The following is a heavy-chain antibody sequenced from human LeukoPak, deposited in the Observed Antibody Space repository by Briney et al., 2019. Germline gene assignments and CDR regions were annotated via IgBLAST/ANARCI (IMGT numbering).Heavy chain of an antibody. CDR1: GFTFSSYG. Sequence: GGSLRLSCAASGFTFSSYGMSWVRQAPGKGLEWVSAISGSGGSTYYADSVKGRFTISRDNSKNTLYLQMNSLRAEDSAVYYCAKGGSSGYFGYYYMDVWGKGTTVTISS. D-gene: IGHD3-22*01. V-gene: IGHV3-23*01. J-gene: IGHJ6*03. CDR2: ISGSGGST. CDR3: AKGGSSGYFGYYYMDV.